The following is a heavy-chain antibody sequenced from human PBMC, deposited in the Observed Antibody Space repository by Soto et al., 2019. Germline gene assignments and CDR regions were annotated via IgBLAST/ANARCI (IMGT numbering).Heavy chain of an antibody. Sequence: EVQLVESGGGLVQPGGSLRLSCAASGFNFSTYAMLWVRQAPGKGLEFVSSISSNGGTTNYAYSVKGRFTISRDNSRDTLYLQMGRLRPEDMAVYYCARDGRAMNDYWGQGTLVTVSS. J-gene: IGHJ4*02. CDR3: ARDGRAMNDY. D-gene: IGHD5-18*01. V-gene: IGHV3-64*01. CDR1: GFNFSTYA. CDR2: ISSNGGTT.